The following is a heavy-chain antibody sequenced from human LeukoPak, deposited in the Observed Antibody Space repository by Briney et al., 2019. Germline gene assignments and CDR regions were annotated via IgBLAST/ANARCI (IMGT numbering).Heavy chain of an antibody. V-gene: IGHV3-23*01. CDR3: AKSIFGVVMPFDY. D-gene: IGHD3-3*01. CDR2: ISGSGGST. Sequence: GGSLRLSCAASGFTFSSYAMSWVRQAPGKGPEWVSAISGSGGSTYYADSVKGRFTISRDNSKNTLYLQMNSLRAEDTAVYYCAKSIFGVVMPFDYWGQGTLVTVSS. CDR1: GFTFSSYA. J-gene: IGHJ4*02.